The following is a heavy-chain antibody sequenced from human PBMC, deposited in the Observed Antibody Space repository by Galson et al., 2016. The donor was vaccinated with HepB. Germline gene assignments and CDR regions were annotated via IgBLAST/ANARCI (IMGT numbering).Heavy chain of an antibody. CDR3: ARGTYYDSATRFDP. CDR1: GGTFIGHY. D-gene: IGHD3-3*01. J-gene: IGHJ5*02. CDR2: INHSGNT. Sequence: ETLSLTCAAYGGTFIGHYWTWIRQPPGKGLEWIGEINHSGNTNYNPSLKSRVNLSVDMSKKQFTLELTSVTAADTAIYYCARGTYYDSATRFDPWGQGTPVTVAS. V-gene: IGHV4-34*01.